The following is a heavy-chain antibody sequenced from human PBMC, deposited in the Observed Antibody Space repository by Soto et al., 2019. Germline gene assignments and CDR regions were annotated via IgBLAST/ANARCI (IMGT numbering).Heavy chain of an antibody. CDR1: GFTSSSYG. J-gene: IGHJ3*02. V-gene: IGHV3-33*01. Sequence: GGSLRLSCAASGFTSSSYGMHWVRQAPGKGLEWVAVIWYDGSNKYYADSVKGRFTISRDNSKNTLYLQMNSLRAEDTAVYYCARDSHGNHAFDIWGQGTMVTVSS. CDR2: IWYDGSNK. D-gene: IGHD1-1*01. CDR3: ARDSHGNHAFDI.